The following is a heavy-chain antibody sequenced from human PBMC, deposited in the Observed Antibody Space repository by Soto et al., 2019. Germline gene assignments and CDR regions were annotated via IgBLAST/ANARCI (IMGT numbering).Heavy chain of an antibody. V-gene: IGHV4-59*01. D-gene: IGHD2-2*01. J-gene: IGHJ4*02. CDR1: GGSISSYY. CDR2: IYYSGST. Sequence: QVQLQESGPGLVNPSETLSLTCTVSGGSISSYYWSWFRQPPGKGLEWIGYIYYSGSTNYNPSLMVRVSISVDTSKNQFSLKLSSVTAADTAVYYCARGYCSSTCWYARPVDYWGQGTLVTVSS. CDR3: ARGYCSSTCWYARPVDY.